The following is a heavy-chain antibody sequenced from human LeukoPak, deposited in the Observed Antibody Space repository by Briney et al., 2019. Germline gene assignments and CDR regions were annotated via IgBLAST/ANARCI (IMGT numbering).Heavy chain of an antibody. J-gene: IGHJ4*02. D-gene: IGHD6-19*01. CDR2: IYYSGST. CDR1: GGSISSGDYY. CDR3: ARVSSGWYPWFDY. Sequence: SQTLSLTCTVSGGSISSGDYYWSWIRQPPGKGLEWIGYIYYSGSTYYNPSLKSRVTISVDTSKNQFSLKLSSVTAADTAVYYCARVSSGWYPWFDYWGRGTLVTVSS. V-gene: IGHV4-30-4*01.